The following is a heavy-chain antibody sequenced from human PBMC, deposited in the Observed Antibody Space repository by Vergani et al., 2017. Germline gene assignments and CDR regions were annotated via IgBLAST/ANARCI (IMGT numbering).Heavy chain of an antibody. Sequence: QMQLQESGPGLVKASETLSLTCTVSGDSIISRSYYWGWIRQPPGKGLEWLGSIYNSGNGDSSSSLKSGVTISADTSKNQFSLRLTSVTAADTAVYYCASGKYYSDSTSHFRGRYFDVWGRGTLVTVPS. J-gene: IGHJ2*01. V-gene: IGHV4-39*01. D-gene: IGHD3-16*01. CDR1: GDSIISRSYY. CDR2: IYNSGNG. CDR3: ASGKYYSDSTSHFRGRYFDV.